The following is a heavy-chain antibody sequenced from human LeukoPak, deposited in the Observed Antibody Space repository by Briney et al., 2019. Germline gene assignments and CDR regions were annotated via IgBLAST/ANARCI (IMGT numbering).Heavy chain of an antibody. D-gene: IGHD6-19*01. J-gene: IGHJ4*02. Sequence: GGSLRLSCAASGFTFSNYWMSWVRQAPGKGLEWVANIKQDGSEKYYVDSVKGRFTISRDNAKNSLYLQMNSLRAEDTAVYYCASFRITVAGRTGLNYWGQGTLVTVSS. CDR3: ASFRITVAGRTGLNY. CDR2: IKQDGSEK. CDR1: GFTFSNYW. V-gene: IGHV3-7*01.